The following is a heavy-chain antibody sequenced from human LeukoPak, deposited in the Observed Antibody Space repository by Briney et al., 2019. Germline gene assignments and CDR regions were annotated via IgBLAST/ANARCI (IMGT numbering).Heavy chain of an antibody. Sequence: SETLSLTCTVSGASIIGHYWSWVRQSPEKGLEWIGYFSHTGSTNYNPFLKSRVTMSVDTSKKQFSLRLNSVTAADTAIYYCARDQISINALDIWGQGTLVTVSS. CDR3: ARDQISINALDI. CDR2: FSHTGST. CDR1: GASIIGHY. V-gene: IGHV4-59*11. D-gene: IGHD3-10*01. J-gene: IGHJ3*02.